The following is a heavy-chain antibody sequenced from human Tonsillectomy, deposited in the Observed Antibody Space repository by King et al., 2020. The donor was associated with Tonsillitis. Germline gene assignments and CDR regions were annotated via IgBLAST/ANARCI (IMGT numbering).Heavy chain of an antibody. J-gene: IGHJ4*02. D-gene: IGHD1-7*01. Sequence: VQLVESGGGLVQPGGSLRLSCAASGFTFSSYWMSWVRQAPGKGVEWVANIKQDGSEKNYVDSVKGRFTISRDNAKNSLYLQMNSLRAEDTAVYYCASVPWNYPFDHWGQGTLVTVSS. CDR2: IKQDGSEK. V-gene: IGHV3-7*01. CDR1: GFTFSSYW. CDR3: ASVPWNYPFDH.